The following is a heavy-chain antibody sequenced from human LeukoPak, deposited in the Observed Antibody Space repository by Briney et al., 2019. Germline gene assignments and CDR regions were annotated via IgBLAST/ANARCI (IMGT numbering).Heavy chain of an antibody. J-gene: IGHJ6*03. CDR3: AIVATINYYYYYMDV. Sequence: ASVKVSCKAAGYTFVSHGISWVRLAPGQGLEWMGWISAYNGDTKYAQKFQARVTMTTDTSTSTAYMELSSLRSEDTAVYYCAIVATINYYYYYMDVWGKGTTVTVSS. CDR1: GYTFVSHG. D-gene: IGHD5-12*01. CDR2: ISAYNGDT. V-gene: IGHV1-18*01.